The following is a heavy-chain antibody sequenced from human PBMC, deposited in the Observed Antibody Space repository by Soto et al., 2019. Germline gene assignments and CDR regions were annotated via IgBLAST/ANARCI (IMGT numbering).Heavy chain of an antibody. CDR3: AREIAVAGTHYFDY. D-gene: IGHD6-19*01. CDR1: GGSISNYY. Sequence: SETLSLTCTVSGGSISNYYWSWIRQPPGKGLEWIGYIYYSGSINYNPSLKSRVTISEDTSKNQFSLKMSPVTAADTAVYYCAREIAVAGTHYFDYWGQGTLVTVSS. J-gene: IGHJ4*02. CDR2: IYYSGSI. V-gene: IGHV4-59*01.